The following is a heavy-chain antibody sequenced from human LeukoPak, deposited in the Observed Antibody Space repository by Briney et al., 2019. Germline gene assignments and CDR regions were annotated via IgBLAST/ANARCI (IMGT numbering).Heavy chain of an antibody. CDR2: INHSGST. CDR3: ARSHGGGYCSSTSCYKPNWFDP. J-gene: IGHJ5*02. Sequence: SETLSLTCAVYGGSLSGYYWSWIRQPPGQGLEWIGEINHSGSTNYNPSPKSRVTISVDTSKHQFSLKLSSVTPGGTAVYYCARSHGGGYCSSTSCYKPNWFDPWGQGTLVTVSS. CDR1: GGSLSGYY. V-gene: IGHV4-34*01. D-gene: IGHD2-2*02.